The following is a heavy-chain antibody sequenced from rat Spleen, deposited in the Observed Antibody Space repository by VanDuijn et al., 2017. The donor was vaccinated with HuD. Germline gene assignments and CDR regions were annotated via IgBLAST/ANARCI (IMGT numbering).Heavy chain of an antibody. Sequence: EVQLVESGGGLVQPGRSLKLSCAASGFTLSDHYMAWVRQAPTKGLEWVASISHDGDNAYYRNSVRGRFTFSRDNEKSTVYLQRDSRRSEDTATYYCARHPTYYGFDGDWFACWGQGTLVTVSS. V-gene: IGHV5-25*01. CDR3: ARHPTYYGFDGDWFAC. J-gene: IGHJ3*01. CDR1: GFTLSDHY. CDR2: ISHDGDNA. D-gene: IGHD1-9*01.